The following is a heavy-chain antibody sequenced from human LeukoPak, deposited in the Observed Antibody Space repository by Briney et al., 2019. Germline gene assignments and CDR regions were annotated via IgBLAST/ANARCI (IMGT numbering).Heavy chain of an antibody. D-gene: IGHD3-3*01. CDR1: GFTFSSYA. Sequence: GGSLRLSCAASGFTFSSYAMHWVRQAPGKGLEWVAVISYDGSNKYYADSVKGRFTISRDNSKNTLYLQMNSLRAEDTAVHYCARDQRTYYDFWSGFVNDAFDIWGQGTMVTVSS. V-gene: IGHV3-30-3*01. CDR2: ISYDGSNK. J-gene: IGHJ3*02. CDR3: ARDQRTYYDFWSGFVNDAFDI.